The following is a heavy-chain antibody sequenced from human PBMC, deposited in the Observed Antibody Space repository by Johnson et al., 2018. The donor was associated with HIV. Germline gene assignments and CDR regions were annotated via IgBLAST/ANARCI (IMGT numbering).Heavy chain of an antibody. CDR3: ARPIMELQGVDAFDI. J-gene: IGHJ3*02. V-gene: IGHV3-33*01. D-gene: IGHD1-26*01. CDR2: IWNDGSNT. Sequence: VQLVESGGGVVQPGRSLRLSCAASGFTFSSYAIHWVRQAPGKGLEWVALIWNDGSNTYFADSVKGRFTISRDNSKNTLYLQMNSLRAEDTAVYYCARPIMELQGVDAFDIWGQGTMVTVSS. CDR1: GFTFSSYA.